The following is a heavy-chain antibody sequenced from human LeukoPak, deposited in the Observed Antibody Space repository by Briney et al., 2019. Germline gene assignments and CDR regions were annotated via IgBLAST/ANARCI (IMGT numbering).Heavy chain of an antibody. D-gene: IGHD6-19*01. J-gene: IGHJ4*02. V-gene: IGHV4-59*01. CDR3: ARWDSSGWYRFDY. CDR1: GDTISSYY. CDR2: IYYSGNS. Sequence: PSETLSLTCTVSGDTISSYYWSWIRQPPGKGLEWIGYIYYSGNSNYNPSLKSRVTISVDTSKNQFSLKLSSVTAADTAVYYCARWDSSGWYRFDYWGQGTLVTVSS.